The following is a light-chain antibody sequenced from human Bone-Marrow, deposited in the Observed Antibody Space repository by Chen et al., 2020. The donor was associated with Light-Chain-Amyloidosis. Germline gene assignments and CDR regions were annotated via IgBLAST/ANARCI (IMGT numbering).Light chain of an antibody. Sequence: DIVMTQSPDSLAVSLGERATINCKSSQSVLYSSNNKNYLAWYQQKPVQPPKLLIFWASTRESGVPDRFSGSGSGADFTLTSSSLQAEDVAVYCCQEYYSAPYTYGQGTKLEIK. V-gene: IGKV4-1*01. J-gene: IGKJ2*01. CDR1: QSVLYSSNNKNY. CDR2: WAS. CDR3: QEYYSAPYT.